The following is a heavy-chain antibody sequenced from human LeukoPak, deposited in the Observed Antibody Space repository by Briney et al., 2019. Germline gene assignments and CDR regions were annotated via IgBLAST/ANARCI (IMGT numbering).Heavy chain of an antibody. D-gene: IGHD3-9*01. J-gene: IGHJ6*02. CDR2: ISPYNGKT. V-gene: IGHV1-18*01. CDR3: ARNDYDVLTGYYYYGLDV. Sequence: ASVKVSCKASGYTFTSYGLSWVRQAPGQGLEWMGWISPYNGKTNYAQNLQGRVTMTTDTSTSTAYMELRSLRSDDTAVYYCARNDYDVLTGYYYYGLDVWGQGTTVTVSS. CDR1: GYTFTSYG.